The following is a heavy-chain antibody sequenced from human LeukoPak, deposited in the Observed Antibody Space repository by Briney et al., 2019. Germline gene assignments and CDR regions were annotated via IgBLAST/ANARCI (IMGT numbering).Heavy chain of an antibody. CDR2: IYHSGST. V-gene: IGHV4-59*12. CDR3: ARGPIRRVIIDAFDI. Sequence: SETLSLTCTVSGGSISSYYWSWIRQPPGKGLEWIGYIYHSGSTYYNPSLKSRVTISVDRSKNQFSLKLSSVTAADTAVYYCARGPIRRVIIDAFDIWGQGTMVTVSS. CDR1: GGSISSYY. J-gene: IGHJ3*02. D-gene: IGHD3-10*01.